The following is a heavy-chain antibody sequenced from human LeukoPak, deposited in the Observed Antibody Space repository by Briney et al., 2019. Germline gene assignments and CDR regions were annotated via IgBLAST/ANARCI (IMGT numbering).Heavy chain of an antibody. CDR3: AKDREWPYWALFDY. J-gene: IGHJ4*02. CDR2: ISGSGGST. V-gene: IGHV3-23*01. Sequence: LPGGSLRLSCAASGFTFSSYAMSWVRQAPGKGLEWVSAISGSGGSTYYADSVKGRFTISRDNSKNTLYLQMNSLRAGDTAVYYCAKDREWPYWALFDYWGQGTLVTVSS. CDR1: GFTFSSYA. D-gene: IGHD3-3*01.